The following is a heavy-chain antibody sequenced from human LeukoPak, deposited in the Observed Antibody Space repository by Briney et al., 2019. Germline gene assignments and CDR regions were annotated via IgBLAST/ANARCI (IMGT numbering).Heavy chain of an antibody. J-gene: IGHJ1*01. V-gene: IGHV4-39*07. CDR3: AREPWRGIAARLPAGYFQH. D-gene: IGHD6-6*01. Sequence: KSSETLSLTCTVSGGSISSSNYYWGWIRQPPGKGLEWIGEINHSGSTNYNPSLKSRVTISVDTSKNQFSLKLSSVTAADTAVYYCAREPWRGIAARLPAGYFQHWGQGTLVTVSS. CDR1: GGSISSSNYY. CDR2: INHSGST.